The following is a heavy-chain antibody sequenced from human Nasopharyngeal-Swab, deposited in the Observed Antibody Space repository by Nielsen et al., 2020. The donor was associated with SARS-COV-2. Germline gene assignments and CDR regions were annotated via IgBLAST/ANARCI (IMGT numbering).Heavy chain of an antibody. D-gene: IGHD2-15*01. J-gene: IGHJ6*02. Sequence: GESLKISCAASGFTFSSYEMNWVRQAPGKGLEWVSYISGSGSTIYYADSVKGRFTISRDNAKNSLYLQRNSLRAEDTAVYYCARDLHCSGGSCYSYGMDVWGQGTTVTVSS. V-gene: IGHV3-48*03. CDR2: ISGSGSTI. CDR3: ARDLHCSGGSCYSYGMDV. CDR1: GFTFSSYE.